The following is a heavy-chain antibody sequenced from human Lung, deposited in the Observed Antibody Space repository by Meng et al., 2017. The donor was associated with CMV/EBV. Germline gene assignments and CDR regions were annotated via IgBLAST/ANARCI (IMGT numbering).Heavy chain of an antibody. CDR3: ARFDMDVEGYYGMDV. Sequence: SXTXSLXXTVSGGSISTYYWNWLRQLPGKGLEWIGYISNSGSTDYNPSLKSRVTISVDTSKNQFSLKLTSVTAADTAVYYCARFDMDVEGYYGMDVWGQGTTVTVSS. V-gene: IGHV4-59*01. CDR2: ISNSGST. D-gene: IGHD2-15*01. CDR1: GGSISTYY. J-gene: IGHJ6*02.